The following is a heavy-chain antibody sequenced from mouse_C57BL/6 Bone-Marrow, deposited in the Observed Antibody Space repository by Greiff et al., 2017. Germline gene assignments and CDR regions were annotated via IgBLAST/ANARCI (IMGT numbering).Heavy chain of an antibody. Sequence: VQLQQSGAELVKPGASVKLSCKASGYTFTEYTIHWVKQRSGQGLGWIGWFYPGSGSIKYNEKFKDKATLTADKSSSTVYMELSRFTAEDSAVYFCARHGYYYGSRVYAMDYWGQGTSVTVSS. V-gene: IGHV1-62-2*01. CDR1: GYTFTEYT. D-gene: IGHD1-1*01. J-gene: IGHJ4*01. CDR3: ARHGYYYGSRVYAMDY. CDR2: FYPGSGSI.